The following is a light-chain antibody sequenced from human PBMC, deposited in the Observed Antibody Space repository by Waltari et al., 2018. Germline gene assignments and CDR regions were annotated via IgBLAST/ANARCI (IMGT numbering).Light chain of an antibody. Sequence: VLLTQSPASLSVSPGDTVILSCRASQSVRTNLVWDQQTAGQAPRTLLYGASTRASGVPSRFSGSGSETDFTLIISSLQSEDAAVYFCQQYYVWPPITFGGGTKLEI. J-gene: IGKJ4*01. V-gene: IGKV3-15*01. CDR3: QQYYVWPPIT. CDR2: GAS. CDR1: QSVRTN.